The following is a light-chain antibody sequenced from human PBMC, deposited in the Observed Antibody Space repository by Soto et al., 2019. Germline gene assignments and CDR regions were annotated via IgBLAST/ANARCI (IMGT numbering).Light chain of an antibody. J-gene: IGKJ2*01. V-gene: IGKV4-1*01. CDR1: QSVLYSSNNKNY. Sequence: DIEMTQSPDSLAVSLGERATINCKSSQSVLYSSNNKNYLAWYQQRPGQPPKPLIYWASTRESGVPDRFSGSGSGTDFTLTITSLQAEDVAVYYCQQYESTPPTFGQGTKLEIK. CDR3: QQYESTPPT. CDR2: WAS.